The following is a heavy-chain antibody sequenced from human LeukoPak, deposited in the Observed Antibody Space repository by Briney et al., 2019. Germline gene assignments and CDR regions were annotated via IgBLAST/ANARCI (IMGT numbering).Heavy chain of an antibody. D-gene: IGHD6-19*01. CDR3: AREPHIAVVTHFDY. J-gene: IGHJ4*02. Sequence: QPGGSLRLSCAASGFTFSDHWMSWVRQAPGKGLEWVANIKQDGSEKYYVDSVTGRFTISRDNAKNSLFLQMNSLRVEDTAVYYCAREPHIAVVTHFDYWGQGTLVTVSS. CDR1: GFTFSDHW. CDR2: IKQDGSEK. V-gene: IGHV3-7*01.